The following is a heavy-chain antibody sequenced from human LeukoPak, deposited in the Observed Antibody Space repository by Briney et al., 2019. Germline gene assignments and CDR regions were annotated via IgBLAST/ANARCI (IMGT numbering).Heavy chain of an antibody. D-gene: IGHD6-19*01. V-gene: IGHV3-23*01. J-gene: IGHJ4*02. CDR1: GFTFSDYA. CDR3: AKRSAWWAPYYFDY. CDR2: ISGSGGST. Sequence: GGSLRLSCAASGFTFSDYAMSWVRQAPGKGLEWVSAISGSGGSTYYADSVKGRFTISRDHSRNTLYLQMNSLRAEDTALYYCAKRSAWWAPYYFDYWGQGTLVTVSS.